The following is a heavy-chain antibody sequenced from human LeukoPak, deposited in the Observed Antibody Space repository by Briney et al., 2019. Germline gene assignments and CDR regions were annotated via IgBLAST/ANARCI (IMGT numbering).Heavy chain of an antibody. CDR2: INTNTGNP. J-gene: IGHJ4*02. V-gene: IGHV7-4-1*02. CDR1: GYTFTSYA. D-gene: IGHD3-10*01. CDR3: ARGVDITMVRGVVIPTSYYFDY. Sequence: ASVKVSCKASGYTFTSYAMNWVRQAPGQGLEWMGWINTNTGNPTYAQGFTGRFVFSLDTSVSTAYLQISSLKAEDTAVYYCARGVDITMVRGVVIPTSYYFDYWGQGTLVTVSS.